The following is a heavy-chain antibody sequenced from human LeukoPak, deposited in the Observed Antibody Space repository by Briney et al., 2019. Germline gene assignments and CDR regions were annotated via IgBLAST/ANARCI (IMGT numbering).Heavy chain of an antibody. J-gene: IGHJ4*02. D-gene: IGHD6-19*01. CDR1: GFTFSSYA. Sequence: GGSLRLSCAASGFTFSSYAMSWVRQAPGKGLEWVSAISGSALSTYYADSVKGRFTISRDNSKNTLYLQMNSLRVEDTALYYCAKGPSSGWYWFLWGQGTLVTVSS. CDR3: AKGPSSGWYWFL. V-gene: IGHV3-23*01. CDR2: ISGSALST.